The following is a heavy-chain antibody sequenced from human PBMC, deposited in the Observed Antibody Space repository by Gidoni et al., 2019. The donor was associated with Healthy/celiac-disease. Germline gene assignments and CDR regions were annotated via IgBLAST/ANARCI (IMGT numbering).Heavy chain of an antibody. CDR1: GGSFSGYY. J-gene: IGHJ6*02. D-gene: IGHD6-13*01. CDR2: INHSGST. Sequence: QVQLQQWGAGLLKPSETLSLTCAVYGGSFSGYYWSWIRQPPGKGLEWIGEINHSGSTNYNPSLKSRVTISVDTSKNQFSLKLSSVTAADTAVYYCARGGGIAAGLLRYGMDVWGQGTTVTVSS. V-gene: IGHV4-34*01. CDR3: ARGGGIAAGLLRYGMDV.